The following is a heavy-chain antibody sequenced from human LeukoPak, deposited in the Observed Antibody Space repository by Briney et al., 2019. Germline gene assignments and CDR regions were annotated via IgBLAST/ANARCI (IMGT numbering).Heavy chain of an antibody. J-gene: IGHJ3*02. V-gene: IGHV4-61*01. CDR2: IYYSGST. CDR3: ARVEHNAFDI. Sequence: SETLSLTCSVSGGSVSSGSYYWSWIRQPPGKGLEWIGYIYYSGSTNYNPSLKSRVTISVDTSKNQFSLKLSSATAADTALYYCARVEHNAFDIRGQGTMVTVSS. D-gene: IGHD1-26*01. CDR1: GGSVSSGSYY.